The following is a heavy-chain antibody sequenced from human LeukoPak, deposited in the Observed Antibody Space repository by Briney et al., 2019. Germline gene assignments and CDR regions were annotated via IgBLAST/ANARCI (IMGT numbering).Heavy chain of an antibody. Sequence: PGRSLRLSCAASGFTFSNYGMHWVRQAPGKGLEWVAVISYDGSNKYYADSVKGRFTISRDNSKNTLHLQMNSLRAEDTAVYYCASRTLGYCSGGSCYSGAPFDPWGQGTLVTVSS. J-gene: IGHJ5*02. CDR1: GFTFSNYG. CDR2: ISYDGSNK. V-gene: IGHV3-30*03. D-gene: IGHD2-15*01. CDR3: ASRTLGYCSGGSCYSGAPFDP.